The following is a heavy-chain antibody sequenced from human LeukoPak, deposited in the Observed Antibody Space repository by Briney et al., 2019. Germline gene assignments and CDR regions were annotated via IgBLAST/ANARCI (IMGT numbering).Heavy chain of an antibody. CDR2: ISSSSSYI. J-gene: IGHJ4*02. D-gene: IGHD6-13*01. CDR3: VRGAYSSSWLNFDY. V-gene: IGHV3-21*01. CDR1: GFTFSSYS. Sequence: GGSLRLSCAASGFTFSSYSMNWVRQAPGKGLEWVSSISSSSSYIYYADSVKGRFTVSRDNSKNTLYLQMNSLRAEDTAVYYCVRGAYSSSWLNFDYWGQGTLVTVSS.